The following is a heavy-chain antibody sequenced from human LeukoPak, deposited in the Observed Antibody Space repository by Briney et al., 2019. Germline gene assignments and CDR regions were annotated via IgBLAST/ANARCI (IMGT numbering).Heavy chain of an antibody. CDR1: VFTFSSYS. Sequence: GGSLRLSCAASVFTFSSYSMHWVRHAPCKGLEWLDVISYDGSNKYYADSVKGRFTISRDNSKNTLYLQMNSLRAEDTAVYYCAREAAAGTGYFDYWGQGTLVTVSS. D-gene: IGHD6-13*01. CDR2: ISYDGSNK. CDR3: AREAAAGTGYFDY. J-gene: IGHJ4*02. V-gene: IGHV3-30-3*01.